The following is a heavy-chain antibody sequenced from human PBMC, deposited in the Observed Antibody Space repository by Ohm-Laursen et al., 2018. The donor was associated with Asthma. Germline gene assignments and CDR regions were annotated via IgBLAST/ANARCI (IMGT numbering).Heavy chain of an antibody. J-gene: IGHJ6*02. CDR2: IYGSGYT. V-gene: IGHV4-61*03. Sequence: SDTLSLTCTVSGGAVSSYSFYWTWVRQPPGKGLEWIGYIYGSGYTNYSPSLKSRVTISVDTSKNHLSLKLSSLTAADTAVYFCARSRRGGSYPLYYAMDVWGQGTTVTVSS. CDR1: GGAVSSYSFY. D-gene: IGHD1-26*01. CDR3: ARSRRGGSYPLYYAMDV.